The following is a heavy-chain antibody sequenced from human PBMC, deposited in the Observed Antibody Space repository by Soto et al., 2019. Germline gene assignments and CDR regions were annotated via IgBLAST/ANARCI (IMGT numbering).Heavy chain of an antibody. CDR2: ISYDGSNK. D-gene: IGHD3-22*01. J-gene: IGHJ4*02. CDR1: GFNFNIYA. Sequence: GGSLRLSCAASGFNFNIYAMTWVRQAPGKGLEWVAVISYDGSNKYYADSVKGRFTISRDNSKNTLYLQMNSLRAEDTAVYYCARGMYYYDSSHPTGYWGQGTLVTVSS. V-gene: IGHV3-30-3*01. CDR3: ARGMYYYDSSHPTGY.